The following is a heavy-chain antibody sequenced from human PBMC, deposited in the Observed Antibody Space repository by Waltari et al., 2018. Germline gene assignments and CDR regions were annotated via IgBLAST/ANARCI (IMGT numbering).Heavy chain of an antibody. J-gene: IGHJ4*02. CDR3: AKDPYDSSGYYFLDY. CDR1: GFTFSSYA. V-gene: IGHV3-23*01. D-gene: IGHD3-22*01. CDR2: ISGSGGST. Sequence: EVQLLESGGGLVQPGGSLRLSCAASGFTFSSYAMSWVRQAPGKGLEWGSGISGSGGSTYYADSVKGRFTISRDNSKNTLYLQMNSLRAEDTAVYYCAKDPYDSSGYYFLDYWGQGTLVTVSS.